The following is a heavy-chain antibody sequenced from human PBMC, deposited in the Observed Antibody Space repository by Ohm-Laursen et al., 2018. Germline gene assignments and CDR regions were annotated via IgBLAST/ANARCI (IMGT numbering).Heavy chain of an antibody. CDR2: ISAYNGNT. CDR3: ARVLVVAPMSSDAFDI. V-gene: IGHV1-18*01. D-gene: IGHD2-15*01. Sequence: ASVKVSCKSSGYTFTSYGISWVRQAPGQGLEWMGWISAYNGNTNYAQKLQGIVTMTTDTSTSTAYMELRSLRSDDTAVYYCARVLVVAPMSSDAFDIWGQGTMVTVSS. CDR1: GYTFTSYG. J-gene: IGHJ3*02.